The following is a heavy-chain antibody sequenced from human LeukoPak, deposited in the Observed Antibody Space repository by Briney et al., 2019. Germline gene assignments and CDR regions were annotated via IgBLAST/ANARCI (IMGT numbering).Heavy chain of an antibody. Sequence: GGSLRLSCAASGFTFSSYWMTWVRQAPGKGLQWVANIKQDGSEKYYGDSVKGRFTISRDNAKKSLYLQMNSLRAEDTAVYYCAELGITMIGGVWGKGTTVTISS. CDR2: IKQDGSEK. CDR1: GFTFSSYW. J-gene: IGHJ6*04. D-gene: IGHD3-10*02. V-gene: IGHV3-7*01. CDR3: AELGITMIGGV.